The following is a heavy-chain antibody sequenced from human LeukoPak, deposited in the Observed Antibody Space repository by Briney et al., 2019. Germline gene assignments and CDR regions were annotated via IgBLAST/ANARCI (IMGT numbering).Heavy chain of an antibody. V-gene: IGHV3-66*02. CDR3: ARDSGVPLRSGWYEGDYFDY. CDR2: IYSGGST. J-gene: IGHJ4*02. Sequence: GGSLRLSCAASGFTVSSNYMSWVRQAPGKGLEWVSVIYSGGSTYYEDSVKGRFTISRDNSKNTVHFQMNSLRPEDTAVYYCARDSGVPLRSGWYEGDYFDYWGQGTLVTVSS. D-gene: IGHD6-19*01. CDR1: GFTVSSNY.